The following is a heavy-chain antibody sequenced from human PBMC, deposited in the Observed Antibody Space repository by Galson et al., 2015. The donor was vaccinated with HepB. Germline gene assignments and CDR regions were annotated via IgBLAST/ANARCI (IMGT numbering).Heavy chain of an antibody. CDR1: GFTFSSYG. D-gene: IGHD2-2*02. CDR3: ARTGIVVVPAAIPPSYYYYMDV. V-gene: IGHV3-33*01. Sequence: SLRLSCAASGFTFSSYGMHWVRQAPGKGLEWVAVIWYDGSNKYYADSVKGRFTISRDNSKNTLYLQMNSLRAEDTAVYYCARTGIVVVPAAIPPSYYYYMDVWGKGTTVTVSS. J-gene: IGHJ6*03. CDR2: IWYDGSNK.